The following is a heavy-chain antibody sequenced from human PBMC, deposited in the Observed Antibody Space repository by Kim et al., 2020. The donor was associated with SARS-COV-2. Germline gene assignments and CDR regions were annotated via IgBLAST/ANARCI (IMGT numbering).Heavy chain of an antibody. CDR3: AKDRAASVDTVLFDY. CDR1: GFTFSSYG. J-gene: IGHJ4*01. D-gene: IGHD5-18*01. CDR2: ISYDGSNK. Sequence: GGSLRLSCAASGFTFSSYGMHWVRQAPGKGLEWVAVISYDGSNKYYADSVKGRFTISRDNSKNTLYLQMNSLRAEDTAVYYCAKDRAASVDTVLFDYWG. V-gene: IGHV3-30*18.